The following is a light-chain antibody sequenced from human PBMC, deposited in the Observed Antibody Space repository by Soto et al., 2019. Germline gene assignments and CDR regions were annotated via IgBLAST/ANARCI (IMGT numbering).Light chain of an antibody. J-gene: IGKJ1*01. CDR3: HQYNNWPPWT. Sequence: IVMTQSPATLSLSPGERATLSSRASQSISSNLAWYQQRPGQPPRLLIYGASSRATGVPPRFSASGSGTDFTLTISSLQSEDFAVYYCHQYNNWPPWTFGQGTKVEI. CDR2: GAS. CDR1: QSISSN. V-gene: IGKV3-15*01.